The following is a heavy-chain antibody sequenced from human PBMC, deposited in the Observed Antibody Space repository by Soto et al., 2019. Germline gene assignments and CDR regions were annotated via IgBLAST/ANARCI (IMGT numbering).Heavy chain of an antibody. Sequence: PSETLSLTCTVSGGSISSGGGYYWNWIRQHPGKGLEWIGYIYYSGSTYYNPSLKSRLTISLDTSKNQFSLKLSSVTAADTAVYYCAREVPTPYYFDYWGQGTRVTV. J-gene: IGHJ4*02. CDR2: IYYSGST. CDR1: GGSISSGGGYY. V-gene: IGHV4-31*03. CDR3: AREVPTPYYFDY.